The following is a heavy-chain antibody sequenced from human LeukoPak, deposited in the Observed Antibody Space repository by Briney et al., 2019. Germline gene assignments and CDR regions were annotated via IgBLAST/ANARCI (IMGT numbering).Heavy chain of an antibody. D-gene: IGHD3-9*01. Sequence: SETLSLTCTVSGDSISSYYWSWIRQPPGKGLEWIGYIYYSGSTNYNPSLKSRVTISVDTSKNQFSLKLSSVTAAGTAVYYCARDNGYYDILTGQNGATYGMDVWGQGTTVTVSS. CDR3: ARDNGYYDILTGQNGATYGMDV. J-gene: IGHJ6*02. CDR1: GDSISSYY. V-gene: IGHV4-59*01. CDR2: IYYSGST.